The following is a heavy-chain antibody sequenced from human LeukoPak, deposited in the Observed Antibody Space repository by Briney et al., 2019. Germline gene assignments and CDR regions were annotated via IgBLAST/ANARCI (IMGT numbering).Heavy chain of an antibody. CDR2: IIPIFGTA. J-gene: IGHJ6*02. D-gene: IGHD2-2*01. V-gene: IGHV1-69*13. CDR1: GYTFTSYG. CDR3: ARGERYQLLPIYYYYGMDV. Sequence: SVKVSCKASGYTFTSYGISWVRQTPGQGLEWMGGIIPIFGTANYAQKFQGRVTITADESTSTAYMELSSLRSEDTAVYYCARGERYQLLPIYYYYGMDVWGQGTTVTVSS.